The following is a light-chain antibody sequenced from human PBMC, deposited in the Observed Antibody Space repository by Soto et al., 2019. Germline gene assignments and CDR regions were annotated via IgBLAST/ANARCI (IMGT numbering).Light chain of an antibody. Sequence: PXTLXGXPVERXXLPSMASETVATNLAWYQQKPGQAPRLLIYEASNRATGIPARFSGSGSGTDFTLTISSLEPEDFAVYYCQQRSNWPPTFGQGTKVDI. V-gene: IGKV3-11*01. CDR1: ETVATN. CDR2: EAS. J-gene: IGKJ1*01. CDR3: QQRSNWPPT.